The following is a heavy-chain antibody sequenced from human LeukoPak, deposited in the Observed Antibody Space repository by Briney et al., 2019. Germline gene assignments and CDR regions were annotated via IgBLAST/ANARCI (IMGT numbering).Heavy chain of an antibody. CDR3: RAATRYLDYYYDY. CDR1: RFTFSIFG. V-gene: IGHV3-30*03. Sequence: PGGSLRLSCAASRFTFSIFGMHWVRQAPGKGLEWIAVISSDGTNKYYADSVRGRFIISRDNSKDTLYLQMSSLRIEDTAIYYCRAATRYLDYYYDYWGQGTLVTVSS. J-gene: IGHJ4*02. CDR2: ISSDGTNK. D-gene: IGHD3-22*01.